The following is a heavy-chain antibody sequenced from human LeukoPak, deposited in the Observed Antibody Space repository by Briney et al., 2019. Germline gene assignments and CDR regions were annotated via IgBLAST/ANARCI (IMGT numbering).Heavy chain of an antibody. D-gene: IGHD4-17*01. J-gene: IGHJ4*02. CDR1: GGSISRYY. Sequence: SETLSLTCTVSGGSISRYYWSWIRQPPGKGLEWIGHVYYSGSTNYKPSLKSRVTISVDSSTNQFSLKLSAVTAADTAVYYCARAYGDYEVGYFDYWGQGTLVTVSS. CDR2: VYYSGST. CDR3: ARAYGDYEVGYFDY. V-gene: IGHV4-59*01.